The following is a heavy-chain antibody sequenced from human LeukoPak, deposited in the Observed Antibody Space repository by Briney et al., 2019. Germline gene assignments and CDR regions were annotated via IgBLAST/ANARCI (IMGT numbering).Heavy chain of an antibody. CDR1: GFTFSSYG. V-gene: IGHV3-33*01. CDR3: ARDRSIAARGMDG. Sequence: GGSLRLFCAASGFTFSSYGMHWVRQAPGKGLEWVAVIWYDGSNKYYADSVKGRFTISRDNSKNTLYLQMNSLRAEDTAVYYCARDRSIAARGMDGWGQGTTVTVSS. D-gene: IGHD6-6*01. J-gene: IGHJ6*02. CDR2: IWYDGSNK.